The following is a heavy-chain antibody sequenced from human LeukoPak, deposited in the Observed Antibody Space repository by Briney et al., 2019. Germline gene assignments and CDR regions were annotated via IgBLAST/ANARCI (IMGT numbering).Heavy chain of an antibody. V-gene: IGHV1-18*01. J-gene: IGHJ6*03. D-gene: IGHD6-6*01. Sequence: GGSVKVSCKASGYTFTSYGINWVRQAPGQGLEWMGWISTYNGNTNYAQTLKGRVTITTDTSKSTAYMELNILRPDDTAVYDCARSRYSSSSGGRVDYYYYSMDVWGKGTTVTVSS. CDR1: GYTFTSYG. CDR2: ISTYNGNT. CDR3: ARSRYSSSSGGRVDYYYYSMDV.